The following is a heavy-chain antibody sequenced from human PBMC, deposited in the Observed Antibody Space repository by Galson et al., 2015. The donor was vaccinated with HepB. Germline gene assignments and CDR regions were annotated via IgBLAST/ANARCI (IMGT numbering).Heavy chain of an antibody. Sequence: SVKVSCKVSGYTLIELSIHWVRQAPGKGLEWMGGFDPEDRETIYAQKFQGRVTMTENMSTDTAYMELSSLRSDDTAVYYCATLYSYGSGAFDPWGQGTLVTVSS. D-gene: IGHD3-10*01. CDR2: FDPEDRET. V-gene: IGHV1-24*01. J-gene: IGHJ5*02. CDR1: GYTLIELS. CDR3: ATLYSYGSGAFDP.